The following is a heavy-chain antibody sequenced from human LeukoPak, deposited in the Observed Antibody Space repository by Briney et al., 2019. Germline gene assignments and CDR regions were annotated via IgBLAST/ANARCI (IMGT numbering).Heavy chain of an antibody. J-gene: IGHJ4*02. D-gene: IGHD3-3*01. CDR3: ARESITIFGVVID. Sequence: GGSLRLSCAASGFTLSSYSMNWVRQAPGKGLQWVSYISSSGTTKTYADSVKGRFTISRDIAKKSLNLQMNSLRAEDTAVYYCARESITIFGVVIDWGQGTLVTVSS. CDR1: GFTLSSYS. CDR2: ISSSGTTK. V-gene: IGHV3-48*01.